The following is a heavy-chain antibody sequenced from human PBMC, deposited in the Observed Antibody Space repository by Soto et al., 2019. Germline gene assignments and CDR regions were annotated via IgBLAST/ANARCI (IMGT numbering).Heavy chain of an antibody. CDR3: AHIAGLQGNWNGDYFDI. V-gene: IGHV2-5*02. J-gene: IGHJ4*02. CDR1: GISLSTRGVG. CDR2: IYWDDDK. D-gene: IGHD1-1*01. Sequence: QITLKESGPTRVKPTQTLTLTCTFSGISLSTRGVGVGWIRQPPGKALERLALIYWDDDKRYSPSLKSRLTITNDTSKNRVVLPMTNMDPVDTATHYCAHIAGLQGNWNGDYFDIWGQAILLTVSS.